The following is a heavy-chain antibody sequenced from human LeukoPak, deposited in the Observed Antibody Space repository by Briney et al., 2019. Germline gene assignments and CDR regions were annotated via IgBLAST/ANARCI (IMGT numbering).Heavy chain of an antibody. J-gene: IGHJ3*01. CDR3: ARGPQVGAFDL. V-gene: IGHV1-69*13. CDR2: IIPIFTTA. D-gene: IGHD1-26*01. CDR1: GYTLTELS. Sequence: SVKVSCKVSGYTLTELSMHWVRQAPGQGLEWMGGIIPIFTTANYAQKFQGRVTITADESTSTAYMELSSLRSEDTAVYYCARGPQVGAFDLWGQGTMVTVSS.